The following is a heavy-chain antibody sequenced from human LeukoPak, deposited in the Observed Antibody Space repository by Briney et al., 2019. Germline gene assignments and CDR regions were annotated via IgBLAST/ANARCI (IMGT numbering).Heavy chain of an antibody. CDR2: ITPNCGAT. J-gene: IGHJ4*02. Sequence: ASVNVSCKASGYTFNDYYMHWVRPAPGQGLEWMGWITPNCGATQYAQKFQGRVTTTRDTSISTAYMELSRLRADDAAVYYCARDLDILTGYYFFDYWGQGTVVTVSS. CDR1: GYTFNDYY. D-gene: IGHD3-9*01. CDR3: ARDLDILTGYYFFDY. V-gene: IGHV1-2*02.